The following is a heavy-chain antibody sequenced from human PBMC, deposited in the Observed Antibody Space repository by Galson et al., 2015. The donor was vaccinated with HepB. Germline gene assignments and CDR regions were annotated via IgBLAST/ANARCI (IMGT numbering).Heavy chain of an antibody. V-gene: IGHV1-69*01. CDR2: IIPIFGTA. D-gene: IGHD3-16*01. CDR3: ASGGIRSGVWS. Sequence: SCAASGFTFSSYAMHWVRQAPGQGLEWMGGIIPIFGTANYAQKFQGRVTITADESTSTAYMELSSLRSEDTAVYYCASGGIRSGVWSWGQGTLVTVSS. J-gene: IGHJ5*02. CDR1: GFTFSSYA.